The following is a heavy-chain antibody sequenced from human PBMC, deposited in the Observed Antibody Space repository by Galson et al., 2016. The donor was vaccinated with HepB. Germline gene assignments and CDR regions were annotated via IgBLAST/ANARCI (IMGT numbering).Heavy chain of an antibody. CDR1: GFTFSSYW. J-gene: IGHJ3*01. V-gene: IGHV3-7*01. D-gene: IGHD5-18*01. CDR2: IKEDGSEE. CDR3: VRGGDTVIGAAFDV. Sequence: SLRLSCAASGFTFSSYWMSWVRQAPGKGLEWVANIKEDGSEEYYVDSVKGRFTISRDNAKNSLYLQMNRLRAEDTAVYYCVRGGDTVIGAAFDVWGQGTMVTVSS.